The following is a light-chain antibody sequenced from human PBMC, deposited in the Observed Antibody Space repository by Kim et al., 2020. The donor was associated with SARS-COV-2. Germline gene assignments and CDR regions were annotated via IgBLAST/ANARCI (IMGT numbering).Light chain of an antibody. CDR3: QHYVNWPS. Sequence: AAYPGERATPSCRASQSVSTNLAWYQQKPGQAPRLLIYGASTRATGVPGRFSGSGSGTDFTLTISSLQSEDFAAYYCQHYVNWPSFGQGTRLEIK. V-gene: IGKV3-15*01. CDR2: GAS. CDR1: QSVSTN. J-gene: IGKJ5*01.